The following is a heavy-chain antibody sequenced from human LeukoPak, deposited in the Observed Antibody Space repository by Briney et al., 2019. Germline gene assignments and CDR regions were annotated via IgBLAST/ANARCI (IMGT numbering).Heavy chain of an antibody. CDR2: INSGSTYT. CDR1: GFTFSSYM. D-gene: IGHD1-1*01. J-gene: IGHJ4*02. Sequence: GGSLRLSCAASGFTFSSYMMNWVRQAPGKGLEWVSSINSGSTYTYYTESVKGRFTVSRDNAKNTLFLQMNSLRAEDTAIYYCARSLTTLTYEGYWGQGTLVTVSS. CDR3: ARSLTTLTYEGY. V-gene: IGHV3-21*01.